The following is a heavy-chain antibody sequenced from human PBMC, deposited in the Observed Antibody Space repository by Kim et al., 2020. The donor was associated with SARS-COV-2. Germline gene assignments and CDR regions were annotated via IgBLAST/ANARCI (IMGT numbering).Heavy chain of an antibody. V-gene: IGHV1-2*06. J-gene: IGHJ1*01. D-gene: IGHD3-9*01. CDR1: GYTFTAYY. CDR3: ARDLSDRWEYFKE. Sequence: ASVKVSCKASGYTFTAYYMHWVRQAPGQGLEWMGRINPNGGGTNYAQRFQGRVTMTADTSITTAYMELSRLTSDDTAEYYCARDLSDRWEYFKEWGQGTLVTVSS. CDR2: INPNGGGT.